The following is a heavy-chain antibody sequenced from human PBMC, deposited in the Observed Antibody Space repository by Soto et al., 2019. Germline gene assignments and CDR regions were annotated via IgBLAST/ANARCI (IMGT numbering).Heavy chain of an antibody. J-gene: IGHJ6*02. CDR1: GGSISSSNW. V-gene: IGHV4-4*02. D-gene: IGHD6-6*01. CDR3: ARGFRQLALNGDYYYGMDV. CDR2: IYHSGST. Sequence: QVQLQESGPGLVKPSVTLSLTCAVSGGSISSSNWWSWVRQPPGKGLEWIGEIYHSGSTNYNPSLKSRVTISVDKSKNQFSLKLSSVTAADTAVYYCARGFRQLALNGDYYYGMDVWGQGTTVTVSS.